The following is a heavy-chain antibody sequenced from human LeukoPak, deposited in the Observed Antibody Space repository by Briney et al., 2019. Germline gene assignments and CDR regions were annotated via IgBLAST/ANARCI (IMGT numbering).Heavy chain of an antibody. CDR1: GFTFSSYS. Sequence: GGSLRLYCAGSGFTFSSYSMTWVRQAPGKGLEGVSYISSSSSTTYYADSVKGRFTISRDNAKNSLYLQMNSLRDEDTAVYYCARDRRDYDSSDDYWGQGTLVTVSS. CDR2: ISSSSSTT. J-gene: IGHJ4*02. V-gene: IGHV3-48*02. D-gene: IGHD3-22*01. CDR3: ARDRRDYDSSDDY.